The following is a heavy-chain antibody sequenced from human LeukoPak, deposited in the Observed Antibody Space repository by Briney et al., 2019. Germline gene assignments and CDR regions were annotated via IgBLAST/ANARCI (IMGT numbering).Heavy chain of an antibody. CDR1: GGSFSGYY. CDR2: INHSGST. V-gene: IGHV4-34*01. D-gene: IGHD6-6*01. Sequence: PSETLSLTCAVYGGSFSGYYWSWIRQPPGKGLEWIGEINHSGSTNYNPSLKSRVTISVDTSKNQFSLKLSSVTAADTAVYYCARLGEVSSSSFFDYWGQGTLVTVSS. CDR3: ARLGEVSSSSFFDY. J-gene: IGHJ4*02.